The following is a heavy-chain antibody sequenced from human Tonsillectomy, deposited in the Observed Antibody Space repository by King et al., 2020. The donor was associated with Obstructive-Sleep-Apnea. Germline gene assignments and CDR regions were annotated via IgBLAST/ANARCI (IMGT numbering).Heavy chain of an antibody. CDR2: CKSQGGGGKK. Sequence: VQLVESGGGLVKPGGSLRVSCAFSGSTFRDAWMSWVRQAPGKGLEWVGRCKSQGGGGKKDYAAPGKGRLIISRDDSKNTLYLQMNSMKIEDTAVYYCTWMTTVTTIDFWGQGTQVTVSS. D-gene: IGHD4-17*01. CDR3: TWMTTVTTIDF. CDR1: GSTFRDAW. J-gene: IGHJ4*02. V-gene: IGHV3-15*01.